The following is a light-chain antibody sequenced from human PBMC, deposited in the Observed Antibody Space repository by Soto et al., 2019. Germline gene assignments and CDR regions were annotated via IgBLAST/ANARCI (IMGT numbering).Light chain of an antibody. V-gene: IGKV1-5*03. CDR2: KAS. Sequence: DIQMTQSPSTLSASLGDIVTITCRASQSISSWLAWYQQKPGKAPKLLIYKASSLESGVPSRFSGSGSGTEFTLTISSLQPDDFATYYCQQYNSYPGTFGQGTKV. J-gene: IGKJ1*01. CDR1: QSISSW. CDR3: QQYNSYPGT.